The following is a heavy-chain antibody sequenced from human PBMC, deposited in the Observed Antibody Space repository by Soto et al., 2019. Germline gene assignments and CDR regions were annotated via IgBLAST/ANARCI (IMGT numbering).Heavy chain of an antibody. D-gene: IGHD1-20*01. V-gene: IGHV3-23*01. Sequence: EVKLLESGGGSVQPGGSLRLSCAASGYTFNIHGMTWVRQAPGKGLEWVSSIRGPPETYYADSVKGRFTISRDDSKATLYLQMNSLRAEDTAIYYCAKDAVPHNGKWDWLDSWGQGTLVTVSS. CDR2: IRGPPET. CDR3: AKDAVPHNGKWDWLDS. CDR1: GYTFNIHG. J-gene: IGHJ5*01.